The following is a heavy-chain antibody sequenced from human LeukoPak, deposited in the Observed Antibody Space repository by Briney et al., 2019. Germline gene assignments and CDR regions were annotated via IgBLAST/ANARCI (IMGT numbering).Heavy chain of an antibody. D-gene: IGHD3-22*01. Sequence: PSEILSLTCTVSGGSISSYYWSWIRQPPGKGLEWIGYIYYSGSTNYNPSLKSRVSISVDTSKNQFSLNLRSVTAADTAVYYCARVPLDDSGAYLDLDYWGQGTLVTVSS. CDR2: IYYSGST. V-gene: IGHV4-59*08. CDR1: GGSISSYY. J-gene: IGHJ4*02. CDR3: ARVPLDDSGAYLDLDY.